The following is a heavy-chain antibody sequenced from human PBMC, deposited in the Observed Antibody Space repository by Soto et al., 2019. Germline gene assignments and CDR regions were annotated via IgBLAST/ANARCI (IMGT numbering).Heavy chain of an antibody. D-gene: IGHD3-22*01. Sequence: KTSETLSLTCAVSGHSIRSNTLLGWVRQPPRKGLEGIGYVHHSGTTFYNASLQNRITISVDRSNNQFSLKLSSVTAADTAVYYCAGSGYYHNSGMDVWGQGTTVTVSS. J-gene: IGHJ6*02. CDR2: VHHSGTT. CDR3: AGSGYYHNSGMDV. CDR1: GHSIRSNTL. V-gene: IGHV4-28*01.